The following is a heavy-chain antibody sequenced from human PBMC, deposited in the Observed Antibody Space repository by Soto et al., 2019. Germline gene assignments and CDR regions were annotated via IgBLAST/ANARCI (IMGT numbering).Heavy chain of an antibody. CDR2: IYYSGST. D-gene: IGHD2-15*01. CDR3: ARVTVAATEGRYYYYYGMDV. J-gene: IGHJ6*02. V-gene: IGHV4-61*01. Sequence: SETLSLTCTASGGSVSSGSYYWSWIRQPPGKGLEWIGYIYYSGSTNYNPSLKSRVTISVDTSKNQFSLKLSSVTAADTAVYYCARVTVAATEGRYYYYYGMDVWGQGTTVTVSS. CDR1: GGSVSSGSYY.